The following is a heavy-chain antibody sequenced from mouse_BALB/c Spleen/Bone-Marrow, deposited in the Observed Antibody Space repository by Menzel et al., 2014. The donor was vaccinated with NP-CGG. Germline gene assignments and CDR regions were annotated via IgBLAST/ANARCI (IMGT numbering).Heavy chain of an antibody. D-gene: IGHD2-3*01. V-gene: IGHV1S81*02. CDR3: TRYGYDPLYAMDY. Sequence: QVQLQQSGAELVKPGASVKLSCKASGYTFTSYYMYWVKQRPGQGLEWIGGINPSNGGTNFNEKFKSKATLTVDKSSSTAYVQLSSLTSEDSAVYYCTRYGYDPLYAMDYWGQGTSVTVSS. CDR2: INPSNGGT. J-gene: IGHJ4*01. CDR1: GYTFTSYY.